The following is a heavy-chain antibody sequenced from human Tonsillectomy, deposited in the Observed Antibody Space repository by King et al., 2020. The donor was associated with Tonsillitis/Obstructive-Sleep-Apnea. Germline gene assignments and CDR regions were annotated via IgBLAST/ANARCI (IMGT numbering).Heavy chain of an antibody. D-gene: IGHD3-3*01. CDR1: GFTFSSYA. V-gene: IGHV3-23*04. CDR3: AKVPYDFWSGYYYFDY. J-gene: IGHJ4*02. Sequence: VRLVESGGGLVQPGGSLRLSCAASGFTFSSYAMSWVRQAPGKGLEWVSAISGSGGSTYYADSVKGRFTISRDNSKNTLYLQMNSLRAEDTAVYYCAKVPYDFWSGYYYFDYWGQGTLVTVSS. CDR2: ISGSGGST.